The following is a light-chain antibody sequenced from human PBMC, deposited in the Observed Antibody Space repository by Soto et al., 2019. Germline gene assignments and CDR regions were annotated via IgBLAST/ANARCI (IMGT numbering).Light chain of an antibody. Sequence: QSALTQPASVPGSPGQSITISCTGTSSDVGGYNYVSWYQHHPGKAPKLIIYDVSNRPSGVSNRFSGSRSGNTASLTISGLQPEDEADYYCSSYTTSNTRQIVFGTGTKVTV. V-gene: IGLV2-14*03. CDR3: SSYTTSNTRQIV. J-gene: IGLJ1*01. CDR2: DVS. CDR1: SSDVGGYNY.